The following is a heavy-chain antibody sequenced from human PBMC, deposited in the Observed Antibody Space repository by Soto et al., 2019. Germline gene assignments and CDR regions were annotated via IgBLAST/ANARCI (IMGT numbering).Heavy chain of an antibody. CDR3: ARTSTGYSSSYGMDV. Sequence: EVQLVESGGGLVQPGGSLKLSCAASGFTFSGSAMHWVRQASGKGLEWVGRIRSKANSYATAYAASVKGRFTISRDDSKNTLYLQMNSLRAEDTAVYYCARTSTGYSSSYGMDVWGQGTTVTVSS. J-gene: IGHJ6*02. V-gene: IGHV3-73*02. CDR2: IRSKANSYAT. CDR1: GFTFSGSA. D-gene: IGHD6-13*01.